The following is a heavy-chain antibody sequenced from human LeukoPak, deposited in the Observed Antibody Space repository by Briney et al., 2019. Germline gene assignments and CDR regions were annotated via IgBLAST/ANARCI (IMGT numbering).Heavy chain of an antibody. Sequence: GGSLRLSCAASGFTFSSYSMNWVRQAPGKGLEWVSSISSSSYIYYADSVKGRFTISRDNAKNSLYLQMNSLRAEDTAVYYCARLGGYSSRGSEGYYYYMDVWGKGTTVAISS. CDR3: ARLGGYSSRGSEGYYYYMDV. J-gene: IGHJ6*03. CDR2: ISSSSYI. CDR1: GFTFSSYS. V-gene: IGHV3-21*01. D-gene: IGHD6-13*01.